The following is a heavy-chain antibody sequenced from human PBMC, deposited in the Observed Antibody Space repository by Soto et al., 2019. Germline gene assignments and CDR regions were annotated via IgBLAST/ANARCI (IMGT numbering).Heavy chain of an antibody. CDR2: IYPGDSDT. J-gene: IGHJ6*02. V-gene: IGHV5-51*01. CDR1: GYSFTIYW. D-gene: IGHD6-19*01. Sequence: GESLKISCKGSGYSFTIYWIGWVRQMPGKGLEWMGIIYPGDSDTRYSPSFQGQVTISADKSICTAYLQWSSLKASDTAMYYCARHNIGSGWYGGASTGPLKVYYYGMDVWCQGTTVTVSS. CDR3: ARHNIGSGWYGGASTGPLKVYYYGMDV.